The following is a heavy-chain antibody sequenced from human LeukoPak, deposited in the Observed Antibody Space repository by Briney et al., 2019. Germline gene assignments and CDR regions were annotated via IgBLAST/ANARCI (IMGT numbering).Heavy chain of an antibody. J-gene: IGHJ4*02. V-gene: IGHV4-31*03. Sequence: SETLSLTCTVSGGSISSGGYYWSWIRQHPGKGLEWIGYIYYSGSTYYNPSLKSRVTISVDTSKNQFSLKLSSVTAADTAVYYCARSSSWSVMDYWGQGTLVTVSS. CDR2: IYYSGST. CDR1: GGSISSGGYY. CDR3: ARSSSWSVMDY. D-gene: IGHD6-13*01.